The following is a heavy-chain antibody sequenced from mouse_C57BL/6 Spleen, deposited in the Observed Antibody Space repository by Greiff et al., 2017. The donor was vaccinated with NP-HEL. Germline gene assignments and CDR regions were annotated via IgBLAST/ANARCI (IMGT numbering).Heavy chain of an antibody. Sequence: VQLKQSGAELVRPGASVKLSCTASGFNIKDDYMHWVKQRPEQGLEWIGWIDPENGDTEYASKFQGKATITADTSSNTAYLQLSSLTSEDTAIYYCTFYGSGLFAYWGQGTLVTVSA. V-gene: IGHV14-4*01. D-gene: IGHD1-1*01. J-gene: IGHJ3*01. CDR1: GFNIKDDY. CDR2: IDPENGDT. CDR3: TFYGSGLFAY.